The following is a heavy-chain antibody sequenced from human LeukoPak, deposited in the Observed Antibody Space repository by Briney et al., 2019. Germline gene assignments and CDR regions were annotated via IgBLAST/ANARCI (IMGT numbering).Heavy chain of an antibody. Sequence: GASVKVSCKASGYTFTGYYMHWVRQAPGQGLEWMGWINPNSGGTNYAQKFQGRVTMTRDTSISTAYMELSRLRSDDTAVYYCARDPRSGRYYYYYYGMDVWAKGPRSPSP. J-gene: IGHJ6*02. CDR3: ARDPRSGRYYYYYYGMDV. CDR1: GYTFTGYY. CDR2: INPNSGGT. V-gene: IGHV1-2*02. D-gene: IGHD3-10*01.